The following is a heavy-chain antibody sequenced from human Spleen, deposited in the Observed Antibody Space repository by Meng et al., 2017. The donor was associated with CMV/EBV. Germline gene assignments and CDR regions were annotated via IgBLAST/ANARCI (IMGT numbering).Heavy chain of an antibody. Sequence: ASVKVSCKASGYTFTAHYFHWVRQAPGQGLEWMGCIHPHRGDTNYAQQFQGRVTLTRDTSINTGYMDLSRLRSDDTAVYYCARVVGESGYWGQGTLVTVSS. CDR1: GYTFTAHY. J-gene: IGHJ4*02. V-gene: IGHV1-2*02. CDR3: ARVVGESGY. D-gene: IGHD3-10*01. CDR2: IHPHRGDT.